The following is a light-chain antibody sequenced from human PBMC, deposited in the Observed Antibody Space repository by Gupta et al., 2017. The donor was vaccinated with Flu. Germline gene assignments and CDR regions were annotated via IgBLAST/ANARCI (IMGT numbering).Light chain of an antibody. CDR1: TSDVGGYNS. Sequence: SALTQPASVSGSPGQSITISCPGTTSDVGGYNSVSWYQQRPGTAPKLMIYDVSNRPSGMSNRVSGSKSGNTASLTISGLQAEDEADYYCSSYTSGSTIVVAFGGGTKLTVL. J-gene: IGLJ2*01. CDR3: SSYTSGSTIVVA. CDR2: DVS. V-gene: IGLV2-14*01.